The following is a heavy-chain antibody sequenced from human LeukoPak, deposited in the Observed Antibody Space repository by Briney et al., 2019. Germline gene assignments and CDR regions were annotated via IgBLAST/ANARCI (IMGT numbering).Heavy chain of an antibody. CDR2: ISAYNGDI. J-gene: IGHJ4*02. CDR3: ARVGRDYGGNRFSDY. CDR1: GYTFTSYD. D-gene: IGHD4-23*01. Sequence: ASVKVSCKASGYTFTSYDINWVRQATGQGLEWMGWISAYNGDINYAQKFQGRVTMTTDTSTSTAYTELRSLRSDDTAIYYCARVGRDYGGNRFSDYWGQGTLVTVSS. V-gene: IGHV1-18*01.